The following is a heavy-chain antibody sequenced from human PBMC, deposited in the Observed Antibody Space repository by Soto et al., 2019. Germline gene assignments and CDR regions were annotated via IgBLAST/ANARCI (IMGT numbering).Heavy chain of an antibody. CDR2: ISAYNGNT. D-gene: IGHD6-13*01. Sequence: QVQLVQSGAEVKKPGASVKVSCKASGYTFTSYGISWVRQAPGQGLEWMGWISAYNGNTNYAQKLQGRVTMTTDTSTSTAYMELRSLRSADTAVYYCARLRTSLIAAAGIYNWFDPWGQGTLVTVSS. CDR3: ARLRTSLIAAAGIYNWFDP. J-gene: IGHJ5*02. CDR1: GYTFTSYG. V-gene: IGHV1-18*04.